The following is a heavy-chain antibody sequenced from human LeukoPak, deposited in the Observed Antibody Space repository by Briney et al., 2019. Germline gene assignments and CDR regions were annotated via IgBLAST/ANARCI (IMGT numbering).Heavy chain of an antibody. Sequence: GGSLRLSCAASGFTFDDYGMSWVRQAPGKGLEWVSGINWNGGSTGYADSVKGRFTISRDNAKSSLYLQMNSLRAEDTAVYYCARSPSYYYYGMDVWGQGTTVTVSS. CDR2: INWNGGST. CDR3: ARSPSYYYYGMDV. V-gene: IGHV3-20*04. CDR1: GFTFDDYG. D-gene: IGHD1-26*01. J-gene: IGHJ6*02.